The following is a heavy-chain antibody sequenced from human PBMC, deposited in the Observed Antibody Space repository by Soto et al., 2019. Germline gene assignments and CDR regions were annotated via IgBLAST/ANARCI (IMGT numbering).Heavy chain of an antibody. V-gene: IGHV4-59*01. Sequence: PSETLSLTCTVSGGSISGRCWSWVRQSPGKGLEWIGYFCYTGSTNYNPSLKSRVTISVDRSKTQCSLKLTSVTAADTAVYYCAKSHYDSSGYNIIDHWGQGTLVTVSS. J-gene: IGHJ5*02. CDR2: FCYTGST. D-gene: IGHD3-22*01. CDR3: AKSHYDSSGYNIIDH. CDR1: GGSISGRC.